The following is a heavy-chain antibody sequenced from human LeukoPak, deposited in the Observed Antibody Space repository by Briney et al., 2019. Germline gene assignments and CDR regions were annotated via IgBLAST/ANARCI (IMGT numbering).Heavy chain of an antibody. Sequence: GGSLRLSCAASGFTFSSFTMSWVRHAPGKGLEWVAHIKEDGSVQSYVASIKGRFTIPRDNAKNSLYLQMNSLRAEDTAVYYCARDDARYSYGRMYYYGMDVWGQGTTVTVSS. V-gene: IGHV3-7*01. D-gene: IGHD5-18*01. CDR1: GFTFSSFT. CDR3: ARDDARYSYGRMYYYGMDV. J-gene: IGHJ6*02. CDR2: IKEDGSVQ.